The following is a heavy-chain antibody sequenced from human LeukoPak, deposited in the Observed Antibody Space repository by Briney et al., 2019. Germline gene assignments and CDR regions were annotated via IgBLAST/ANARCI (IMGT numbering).Heavy chain of an antibody. D-gene: IGHD3-22*01. CDR1: GYTFTSYY. CDR3: ARDPSDYYDSSGYSVWFDP. J-gene: IGHJ5*02. V-gene: IGHV1-46*01. CDR2: INPSGGST. Sequence: GASVKVSCKASGYTFTSYYMHWVRQAPGQGLEWMGIINPSGGSTSYAQKFQGRVTMTRDMSTSTVYMELSSLRSEDTAVYYCARDPSDYYDSSGYSVWFDPWGQGTLVTVSS.